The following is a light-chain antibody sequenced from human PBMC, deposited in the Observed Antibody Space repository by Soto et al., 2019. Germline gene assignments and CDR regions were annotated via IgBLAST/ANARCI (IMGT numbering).Light chain of an antibody. Sequence: EIVMTQSPATLSVSPGERATLSCRASQSVSSNLAWYQQKPGQAPRLLIYGASTRATGIPARFSGSGSGTEFTLTISSLQSEDFAVYYCQQDYNLPKTFGGGTKVDIK. CDR1: QSVSSN. J-gene: IGKJ4*01. CDR2: GAS. CDR3: QQDYNLPKT. V-gene: IGKV3-15*01.